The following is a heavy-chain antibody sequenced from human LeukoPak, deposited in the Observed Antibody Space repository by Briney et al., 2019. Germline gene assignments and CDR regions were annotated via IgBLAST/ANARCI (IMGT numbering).Heavy chain of an antibody. Sequence: GGSLRLSCAASGFTFSSYGMHWVRQAPGKGLEWVAVIWYDGSNKYYADSVKGRFTISRDNSKNTLYLQMNSLRAEDTAVYYCARGNWHCSSISCYGSNWFDPWGQGTLVTVSS. CDR3: ARGNWHCSSISCYGSNWFDP. CDR2: IWYDGSNK. J-gene: IGHJ5*02. V-gene: IGHV3-33*01. CDR1: GFTFSSYG. D-gene: IGHD2-2*01.